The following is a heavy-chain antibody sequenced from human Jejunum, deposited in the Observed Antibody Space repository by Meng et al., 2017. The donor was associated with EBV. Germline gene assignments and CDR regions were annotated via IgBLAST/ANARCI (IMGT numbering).Heavy chain of an antibody. CDR3: ARRDYSSSWYGGFDY. CDR2: ISTLNGNT. V-gene: IGHV1-18*04. Sequence: QVQLVQSGAEVQKPGASGKVSCKTSGYTFTNYGISWVRQAPGQGLEWVGWISTLNGNTNYGQSVQGRVTMTRDTSTSTAYMELRSLTSDDTAVYYCARRDYSSSWYGGFDYWGQGTRVTVSS. CDR1: GYTFTNYG. J-gene: IGHJ4*02. D-gene: IGHD6-13*01.